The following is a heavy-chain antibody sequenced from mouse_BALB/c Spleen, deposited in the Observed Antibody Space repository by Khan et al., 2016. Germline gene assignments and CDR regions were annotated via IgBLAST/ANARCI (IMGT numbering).Heavy chain of an antibody. D-gene: IGHD2-1*01. CDR2: IDPANGNT. Sequence: VQLQQSGAELVKPGASVKLSCTASGFNIKDTYMHWVKQRPEQGLEWIGRIDPANGNTKYDPKFQGKATITADTSSNTAYLQLSSLTSEDTAVYYCARSRGNYRYAMDYWGRGSSVTVSS. J-gene: IGHJ4*01. CDR3: ARSRGNYRYAMDY. V-gene: IGHV14-3*02. CDR1: GFNIKDTY.